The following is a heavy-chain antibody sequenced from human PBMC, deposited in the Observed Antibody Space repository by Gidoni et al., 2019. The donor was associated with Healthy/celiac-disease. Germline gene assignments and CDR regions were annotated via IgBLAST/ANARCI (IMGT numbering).Heavy chain of an antibody. CDR2: ISSSSSYI. V-gene: IGHV3-21*01. Sequence: EVQLVESGGGLVKPGGSLRLSCRAYGFTFSSYSMNGVRQAPGKGLEWGSSISSSSSYIYHADSVKGRFTISRDNAKNSLYLQMNSLSAEDTAVYYCARDQAVVVVAAHYYYYGMDVWGQGTTVTVSS. D-gene: IGHD2-15*01. J-gene: IGHJ6*02. CDR3: ARDQAVVVVAAHYYYYGMDV. CDR1: GFTFSSYS.